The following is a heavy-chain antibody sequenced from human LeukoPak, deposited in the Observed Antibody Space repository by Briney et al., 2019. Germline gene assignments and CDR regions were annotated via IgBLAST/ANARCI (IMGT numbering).Heavy chain of an antibody. V-gene: IGHV3-74*01. CDR1: GLTLSSYW. CDR2: INSDGNSI. CDR3: AKGGTTVVDY. Sequence: GGSLRLSCAASGLTLSSYWMHWVRRAPGQELVWVSRINSDGNSITYADSVKGRFTISRDNAKNTLYLQMNSLRAEDTAVYYCAKGGTTVVDYWGQGTLVTVSS. D-gene: IGHD4-23*01. J-gene: IGHJ4*02.